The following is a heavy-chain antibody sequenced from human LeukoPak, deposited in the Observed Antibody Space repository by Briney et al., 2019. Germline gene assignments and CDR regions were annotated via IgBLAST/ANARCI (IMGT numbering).Heavy chain of an antibody. Sequence: GGSLRLSCSASGFRFSNYAMHWVRQAPGKGLQHVSVIGSNGSTTNFADSVRGRFTISRDNSKNKLFLQMTSLRPEDTAIYYGVRDGADFGENGWFDPWGQGTLVTVSS. CDR2: IGSNGSTT. V-gene: IGHV3-64D*09. J-gene: IGHJ5*02. CDR3: VRDGADFGENGWFDP. CDR1: GFRFSNYA. D-gene: IGHD3-10*01.